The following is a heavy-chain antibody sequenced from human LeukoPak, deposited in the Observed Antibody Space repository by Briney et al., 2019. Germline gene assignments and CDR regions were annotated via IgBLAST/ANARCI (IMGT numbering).Heavy chain of an antibody. V-gene: IGHV4-39*01. CDR2: IYYSGST. J-gene: IGHJ5*02. D-gene: IGHD3-10*01. CDR3: ARSPIYYYGSGSYWIRFDP. Sequence: SETLSLTCTVSGGSISSSSFYWGWIRQPPGKGLEWIGSIYYSGSTYYNPSLKSRVTISVDTSKNQFSLKLSSVTAADTAVYYCARSPIYYYGSGSYWIRFDPWGQGTLVTVSS. CDR1: GGSISSSSFY.